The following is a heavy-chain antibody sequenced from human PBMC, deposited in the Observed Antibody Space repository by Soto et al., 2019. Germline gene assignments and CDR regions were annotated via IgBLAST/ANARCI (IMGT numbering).Heavy chain of an antibody. V-gene: IGHV4-31*03. Sequence: SETPSLTCTVSGGSISSGGYYWSWIRHHPGKGLEWIGYIYYSGSTYYNPSLKSRVTISVDTSKNQFSLKLSSVTAADTAVYYCARTLWFCDTTGLAYCGMDVWCKGTTGAVSS. CDR3: ARTLWFCDTTGLAYCGMDV. CDR1: GGSISSGGYY. CDR2: IYYSGST. D-gene: IGHD3-10*01. J-gene: IGHJ6*04.